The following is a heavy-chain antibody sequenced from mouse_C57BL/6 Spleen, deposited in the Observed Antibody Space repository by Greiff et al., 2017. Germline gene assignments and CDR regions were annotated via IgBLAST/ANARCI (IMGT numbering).Heavy chain of an antibody. J-gene: IGHJ4*01. CDR1: GYTFTSYG. V-gene: IGHV1-81*01. Sequence: QVQLQQSGAELARPGASVKLSCKASGYTFTSYGISWVKQRTGQGLEWIGEIYPRSGNPYYNEKFKGKATLTADKSSSTAYMELRSLTSEDSAVYFCARFDGSSHYYAMDYWGQGTSVTVSS. CDR3: ARFDGSSHYYAMDY. D-gene: IGHD1-1*01. CDR2: IYPRSGNP.